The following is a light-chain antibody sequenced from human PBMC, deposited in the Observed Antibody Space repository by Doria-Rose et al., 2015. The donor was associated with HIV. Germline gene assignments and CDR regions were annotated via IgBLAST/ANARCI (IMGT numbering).Light chain of an antibody. CDR1: RGIRRF. J-gene: IGKJ1*01. CDR3: QQLNSCPRKT. Sequence: DIRVTQSPYFLSASAGDRGTINCRASRGIRRFLSWYQQKPGKAPKLLIYAVSTLQSGVPSRFSGSGSGAEFTLTISSLQPGDFAIYYCQQLNSCPRKTFGQGTKVENK. V-gene: IGKV1-9*01. CDR2: AVS.